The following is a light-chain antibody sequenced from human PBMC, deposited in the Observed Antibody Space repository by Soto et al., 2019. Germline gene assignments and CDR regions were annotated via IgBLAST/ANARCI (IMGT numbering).Light chain of an antibody. CDR3: QQYENLPT. CDR2: DAS. V-gene: IGKV1-33*01. Sequence: DIHMTQSPSSLSASVGDRVTITCQASQNINNYLNWYQQKPGRAPELLIYDASNLEAGVPSRLRGSGSGTDFTFTISRLQPEDTSTYYCQQYENLPTFGQGTRLEIK. CDR1: QNINNY. J-gene: IGKJ5*01.